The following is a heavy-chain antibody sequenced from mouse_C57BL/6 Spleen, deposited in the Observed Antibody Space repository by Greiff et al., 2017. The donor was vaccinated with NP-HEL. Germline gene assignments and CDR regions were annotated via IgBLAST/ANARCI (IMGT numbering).Heavy chain of an antibody. J-gene: IGHJ3*01. CDR3: ARSYYGYDEGLAY. D-gene: IGHD2-9*01. CDR1: GYTFTSYW. V-gene: IGHV1-52*01. Sequence: VKLQQPGAELVRPGSSVKLSCKASGYTFTSYWMHWVKQRPIQGLEWIGNIDPSDSETHYNQKFKDKATLTVDKSSSTAYLQLSSLTSEDSAVYYCARSYYGYDEGLAYWGQGTLVTVSA. CDR2: IDPSDSET.